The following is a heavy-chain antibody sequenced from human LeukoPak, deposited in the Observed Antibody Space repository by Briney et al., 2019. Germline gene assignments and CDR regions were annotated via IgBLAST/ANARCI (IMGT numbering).Heavy chain of an antibody. D-gene: IGHD3-3*01. V-gene: IGHV4-4*07. CDR3: ASGVVITMLNYYYYYYMDV. J-gene: IGHJ6*03. CDR1: GGSISSYY. Sequence: SETLSLTCTVSGGSISSYYWSWIRQPAGKGLEWIGRIYTSGSTNYNPSLKSRVTMSVDTSKNQFSLKLSSVTAADTAVYYCASGVVITMLNYYYYYYMDVWGKGTTVTVSS. CDR2: IYTSGST.